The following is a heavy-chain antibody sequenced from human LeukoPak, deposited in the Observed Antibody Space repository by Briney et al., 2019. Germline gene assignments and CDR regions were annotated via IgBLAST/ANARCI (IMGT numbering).Heavy chain of an antibody. Sequence: GGSLRLSCAASGFTFSSYSMNWVRQAPGKGLEWVSYIDSSSSTIYYADSVKGRFTISRDNSKNTLFLQMNSLRAEDTAVYYCAKRSISGYSSSWYYFDYWGQGTLVTVSS. V-gene: IGHV3-48*01. CDR1: GFTFSSYS. CDR3: AKRSISGYSSSWYYFDY. CDR2: IDSSSSTI. D-gene: IGHD6-13*01. J-gene: IGHJ4*02.